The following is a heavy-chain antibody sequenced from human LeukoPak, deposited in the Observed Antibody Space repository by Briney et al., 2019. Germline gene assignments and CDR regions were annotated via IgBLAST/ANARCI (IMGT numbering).Heavy chain of an antibody. V-gene: IGHV3-74*03. J-gene: IGHJ4*02. D-gene: IGHD2-8*02. CDR1: GFPISSYW. CDR2: INTNSRII. CDR3: VRDLVLVDTPGDDFDF. Sequence: GGSRRLSCAASGFPISSYWMHWVRQAPGKGLVWVARINTNSRIITYADSVRGRFTISRDNAKNTLSLQMNSLRAEDTAVYYCVRDLVLVDTPGDDFDFWGQGTLVTVSS.